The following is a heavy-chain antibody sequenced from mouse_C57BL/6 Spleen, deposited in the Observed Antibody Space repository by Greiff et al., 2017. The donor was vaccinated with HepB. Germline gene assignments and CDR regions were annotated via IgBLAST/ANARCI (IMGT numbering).Heavy chain of an antibody. CDR1: GFTFSNYW. J-gene: IGHJ2*01. CDR2: IRLKSDNYAT. V-gene: IGHV6-3*01. D-gene: IGHD4-1*01. CDR3: TELTGTGY. Sequence: EVKLEESGGGLVQPGGSMKLSCVASGFTFSNYWMNWVRQSPEKGLEWVAQIRLKSDNYATHYAESVKGRFTISRDDSKSSVYLQMNNLRAEDTGIYYCTELTGTGYWGQGTTLTVSS.